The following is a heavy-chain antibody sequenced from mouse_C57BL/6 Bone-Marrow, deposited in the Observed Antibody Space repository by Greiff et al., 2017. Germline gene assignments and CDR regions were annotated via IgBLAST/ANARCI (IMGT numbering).Heavy chain of an antibody. V-gene: IGHV1-69*01. CDR3: ARRGSVDY. CDR1: GYTFTSYW. J-gene: IGHJ4*01. CDR2: IDPSDSYT. Sequence: QVQLQQSGAELVMPGASVKLSCKASGYTFTSYWMHWVKQRPGQGLEWIGEIDPSDSYTNYNQKFKGKSTLTVDKSSSTAYMQLSSLTSEDSAVYYCARRGSVDYWGQGTSVTVSS.